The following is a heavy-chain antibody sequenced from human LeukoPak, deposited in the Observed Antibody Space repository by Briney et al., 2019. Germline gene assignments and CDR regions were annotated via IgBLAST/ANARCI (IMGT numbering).Heavy chain of an antibody. D-gene: IGHD6-13*01. CDR3: ARDSSSREYDY. CDR2: ISSSGSTI. V-gene: IGHV3-11*01. J-gene: IGHJ4*02. CDR1: GFTFSDYY. Sequence: KTGGSLRLSCAASGFTFSDYYMSWIRQAPGKGLEWVSYISSSGSTINYADPVKGRFTISRDNAKNSLYLQMNSLRAEDTAVYYCARDSSSREYDYWGQGTLVTVSS.